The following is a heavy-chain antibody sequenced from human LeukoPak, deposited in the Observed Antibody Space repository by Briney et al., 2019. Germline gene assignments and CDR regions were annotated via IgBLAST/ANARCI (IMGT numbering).Heavy chain of an antibody. CDR3: ARGSNSSGYYSHPFDS. Sequence: PGLSLRLSCAASGFTFSSYSMNCVRHAPGKGLEWVSSISSSGSYIHYTDSVKDRYTISRDNAKNSLYLQMNSLRAEDTAVYYCARGSNSSGYYSHPFDSWGQGTLVTVSS. CDR2: ISSSGSYI. CDR1: GFTFSSYS. J-gene: IGHJ4*02. V-gene: IGHV3-21*01. D-gene: IGHD3-22*01.